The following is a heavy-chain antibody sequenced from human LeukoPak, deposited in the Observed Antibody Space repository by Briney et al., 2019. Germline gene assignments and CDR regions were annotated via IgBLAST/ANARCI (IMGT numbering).Heavy chain of an antibody. CDR1: GFTFSSYS. CDR2: VSGSGGST. V-gene: IGHV3-23*01. CDR3: AKVRAPLWGKDY. Sequence: GGSLRLSCAAYGFTFSSYSMNWVRQAPGKGLEWVSGVSGSGGSTYYADSVKGRFTISRDNSKNTLYLQMNSLRAEDTAVYYCAKVRAPLWGKDYWGQGTLVTVSS. D-gene: IGHD3-16*01. J-gene: IGHJ4*02.